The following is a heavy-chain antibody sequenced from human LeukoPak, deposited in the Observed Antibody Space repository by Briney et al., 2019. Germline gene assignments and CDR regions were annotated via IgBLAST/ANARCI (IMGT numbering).Heavy chain of an antibody. CDR1: GGSISSGDYY. CDR3: AREPITMVRGVMQNWFDP. D-gene: IGHD3-10*01. Sequence: SETLSLTCTVSGGSISSGDYYWSWIRQPPGKGLEWIGYIYYSGSTYYNPSLKSRVTISVDTSKNQFSLKLSSVTAADTAVYYCAREPITMVRGVMQNWFDPWGQGTLVTVSS. CDR2: IYYSGST. V-gene: IGHV4-30-4*08. J-gene: IGHJ5*02.